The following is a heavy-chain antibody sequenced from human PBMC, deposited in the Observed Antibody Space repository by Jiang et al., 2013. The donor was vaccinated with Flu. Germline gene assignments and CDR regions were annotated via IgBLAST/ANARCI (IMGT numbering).Heavy chain of an antibody. V-gene: IGHV2-70*01. D-gene: IGHD3-10*01. Sequence: TLTCTFSGFSLSTSGMCVSWIRQPPGKALEWLALIDWDDDKYYSTSLKTRLTISKDTSKNQVVLTMTNMDPVDTATYYCARTSGSGSYYQGKFSGWFDPWGQGTLVTVSS. CDR1: GFSLSTSGMC. CDR2: IDWDDDK. CDR3: ARTSGSGSYYQGKFSGWFDP. J-gene: IGHJ5*02.